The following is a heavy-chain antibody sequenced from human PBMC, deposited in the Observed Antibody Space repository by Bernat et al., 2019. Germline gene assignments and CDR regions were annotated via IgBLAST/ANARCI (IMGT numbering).Heavy chain of an antibody. CDR3: ARGERVFDAFDI. V-gene: IGHV3-30*01. CDR2: ISYDGSNK. D-gene: IGHD1-26*01. Sequence: QVQLVESGGGVVQPGRSLSLSCAASGFTFSSYAMHWVRQAPGKGLEWVAVISYDGSNKYYADSVKGRFTISRDNSKNTLYLQMNSLRAEDTAVYYCARGERVFDAFDIWGQGTMVTVSS. CDR1: GFTFSSYA. J-gene: IGHJ3*02.